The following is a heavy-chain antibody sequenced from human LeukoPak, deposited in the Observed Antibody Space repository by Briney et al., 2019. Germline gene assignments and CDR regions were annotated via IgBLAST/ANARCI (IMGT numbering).Heavy chain of an antibody. Sequence: SETLSLTCTVSGGSISSYYWSWLRQPPGKGLEWLGYIYYSGSTYYNPSLKSRVTISVDTSKNESSLKLSSVTAADTAVYYCARAPIGRDAFDIWGQGTMVTVSS. CDR2: IYYSGST. CDR3: ARAPIGRDAFDI. J-gene: IGHJ3*02. V-gene: IGHV4-59*01. D-gene: IGHD3-10*01. CDR1: GGSISSYY.